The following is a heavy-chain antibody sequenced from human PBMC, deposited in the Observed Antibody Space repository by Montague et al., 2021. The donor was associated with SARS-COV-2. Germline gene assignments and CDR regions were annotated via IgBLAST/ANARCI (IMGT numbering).Heavy chain of an antibody. Sequence: SETLSLTCSVSGGSVSNYYWSWIRQSPDKGLEWIGYMYETGNMIYNPSLRSRVSISADTSKGQFSLRLTSVTAADSARYYCARNMAYWGQGVLVTV. CDR1: GGSVSNYY. CDR3: ARNMAY. D-gene: IGHD2/OR15-2a*01. CDR2: MYETGNM. J-gene: IGHJ4*02. V-gene: IGHV4-4*09.